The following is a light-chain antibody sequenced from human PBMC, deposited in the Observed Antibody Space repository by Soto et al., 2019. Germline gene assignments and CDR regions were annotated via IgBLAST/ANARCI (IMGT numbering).Light chain of an antibody. CDR3: QQRYKTSLSS. V-gene: IGKV1-39*01. CDR1: QRIDNF. Sequence: DIQMTQSPSFLSASVGDRVTITCRASQRIDNFLNWYQQKPGKAPKLLIYGASSLQSGVPSRFSGSGSGTDVTLTITSLQPEDSATYHCQQRYKTSLSSFGQGTKVESK. J-gene: IGKJ2*01. CDR2: GAS.